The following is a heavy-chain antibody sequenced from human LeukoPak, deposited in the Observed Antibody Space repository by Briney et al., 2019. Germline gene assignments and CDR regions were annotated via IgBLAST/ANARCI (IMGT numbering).Heavy chain of an antibody. V-gene: IGHV4-31*03. D-gene: IGHD1-7*01. Sequence: SQTLSLTCTVSGGSISSGGYYWSWIRQHPGKGLEWIGYIYYSGSTNYNPSLKSRVTISVDTSKNQFSLKLSSVTAADTAVYYCARESRVPYPGEEVANWNYPYYYYYGMDVWGQGTTVTVSS. CDR1: GGSISSGGYY. CDR2: IYYSGST. CDR3: ARESRVPYPGEEVANWNYPYYYYYGMDV. J-gene: IGHJ6*02.